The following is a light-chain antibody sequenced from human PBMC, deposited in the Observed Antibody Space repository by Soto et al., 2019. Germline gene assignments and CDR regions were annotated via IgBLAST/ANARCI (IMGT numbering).Light chain of an antibody. J-gene: IGKJ4*01. V-gene: IGKV3-20*01. CDR2: GAS. CDR1: QSVSSIY. Sequence: EIVLTQSPGTLSLSPGEIATLSCRASQSVSSIYLAWYQQKPGQAPRLLIYGASSRPTGIPDRFSGSGSGTDFTLTISRLEPEDFAVYYCHQYGSSALTFGGGTKVEIK. CDR3: HQYGSSALT.